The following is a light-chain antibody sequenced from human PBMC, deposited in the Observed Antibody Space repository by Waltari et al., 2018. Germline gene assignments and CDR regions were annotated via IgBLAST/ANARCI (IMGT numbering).Light chain of an antibody. CDR3: QQSYSTWT. CDR2: AAS. Sequence: DIQMTQSPSSLSASVGDRVTITCRASQNINSFLNWYQQKPGRGPKLLIYAASSLHSGVPSGFSGSGSGTDYTLTISSLQPEDFATYYCQQSYSTWTSGQGTKVEIK. V-gene: IGKV1-39*01. J-gene: IGKJ1*01. CDR1: QNINSF.